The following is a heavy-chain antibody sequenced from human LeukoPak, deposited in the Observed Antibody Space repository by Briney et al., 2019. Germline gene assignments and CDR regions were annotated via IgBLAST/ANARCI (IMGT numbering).Heavy chain of an antibody. CDR1: GYTFTNYT. CDR3: AIRDGHTDH. CDR2: INPANGYA. V-gene: IGHV1-3*03. J-gene: IGHJ4*02. D-gene: IGHD5-24*01. Sequence: ASVKVSCKASGYTFTNYTMHWVRQAPGQRPEWLGWINPANGYAKYSQELQGRVLITRDTSASTAYMELSSLRPGDMAIYYCAIRDGHTDHWGQGTLVTVSS.